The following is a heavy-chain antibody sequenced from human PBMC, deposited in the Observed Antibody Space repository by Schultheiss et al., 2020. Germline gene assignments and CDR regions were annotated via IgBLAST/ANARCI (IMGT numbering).Heavy chain of an antibody. V-gene: IGHV4-31*11. CDR1: GYSISSGYY. CDR3: ARGNPNDYGDYSAFDY. CDR2: IYYSGST. D-gene: IGHD4-17*01. Sequence: SETLSLTCAVSGYSISSGYYWGWIHQPPGKGLEWIGYIYYSGSTYYNPSLKSRVTISVDTSKNQFSLKLTSVTAADTAVYYCARGNPNDYGDYSAFDYWGQGTLVTVSS. J-gene: IGHJ4*02.